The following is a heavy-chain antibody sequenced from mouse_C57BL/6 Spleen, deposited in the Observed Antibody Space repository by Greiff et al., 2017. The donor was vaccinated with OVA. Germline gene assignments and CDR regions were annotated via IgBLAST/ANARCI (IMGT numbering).Heavy chain of an antibody. CDR2: INYDGSST. CDR1: GFTFSDYY. Sequence: EVQRVASEGGLVQPGSSMKLSCTASGFTFSDYYMAWVRQVPEKGLEWVANINYDGSSTYYLASLKSRFIISRDNAKNILYLQMSSLKSEDTATYYCARYSSGYDYAMDYWGQGTSVTVSS. V-gene: IGHV5-16*01. J-gene: IGHJ4*01. CDR3: ARYSSGYDYAMDY. D-gene: IGHD3-2*02.